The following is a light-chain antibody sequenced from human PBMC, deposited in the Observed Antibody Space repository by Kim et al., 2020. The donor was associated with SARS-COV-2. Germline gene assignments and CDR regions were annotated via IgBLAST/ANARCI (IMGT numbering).Light chain of an antibody. CDR3: QHSYNVPLT. CDR1: QSVSTF. J-gene: IGKJ4*01. CDR2: ATS. Sequence: ASVGDRVTINCRACQSVSTFVKWHQQKPGKAPKLLIEATSTLQSGVSSRFSGSGSGTDFTLTINNLQPEDFATYYCQHSYNVPLTFGGGTKVEIK. V-gene: IGKV1-39*01.